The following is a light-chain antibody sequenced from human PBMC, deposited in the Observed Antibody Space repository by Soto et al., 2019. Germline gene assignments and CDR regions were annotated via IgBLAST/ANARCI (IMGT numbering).Light chain of an antibody. CDR1: KLGDKY. J-gene: IGLJ2*01. V-gene: IGLV3-1*01. CDR3: QAWDSSTDVV. CDR2: QHS. Sequence: SYELTQPPSVSVSPGQTASITCFGDKLGDKYTCWYQQKPGQSPVLVIYQHSQRPSGIPERFSGSNSGNTATLTISGTQAMDEADYYCQAWDSSTDVVFGGGTKLTVL.